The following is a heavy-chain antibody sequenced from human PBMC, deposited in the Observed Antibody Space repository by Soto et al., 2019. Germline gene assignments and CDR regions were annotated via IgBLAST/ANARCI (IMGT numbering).Heavy chain of an antibody. CDR1: GFTFSSYA. CDR3: AKGWPVTWDSSGYYFDY. Sequence: EVQLLESGGGLVQPGGSLRLSCAASGFTFSSYAMSWVRQAPEKGLECVSAISGSAGSTYYADSVKGRFTISRDNSKNTLYLQMTSLRADDTAVYYCAKGWPVTWDSSGYYFDYWGQGTPVTVSS. D-gene: IGHD3-22*01. CDR2: ISGSAGST. V-gene: IGHV3-23*01. J-gene: IGHJ4*02.